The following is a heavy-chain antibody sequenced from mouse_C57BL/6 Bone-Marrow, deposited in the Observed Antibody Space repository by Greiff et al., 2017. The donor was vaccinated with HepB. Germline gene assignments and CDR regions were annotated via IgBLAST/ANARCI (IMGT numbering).Heavy chain of an antibody. J-gene: IGHJ1*03. CDR2: IHPNSGST. D-gene: IGHD4-1*01. CDR3: ARRTGSHWYFDV. V-gene: IGHV1-64*01. CDR1: GYTFTSYW. Sequence: QVQLQQPGAELVKPGASVKLSCKASGYTFTSYWMHWVKQRPGQGLEWIGMIHPNSGSTNYNEKFKGKATLTVDKSSSTAYMQLSSLTSEDSAVYYCARRTGSHWYFDVWGTGTTVTVSS.